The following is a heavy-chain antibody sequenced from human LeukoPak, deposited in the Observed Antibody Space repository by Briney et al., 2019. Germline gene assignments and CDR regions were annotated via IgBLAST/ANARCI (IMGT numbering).Heavy chain of an antibody. V-gene: IGHV1-2*02. J-gene: IGHJ4*02. D-gene: IGHD3-10*01. CDR3: AKDESRYYGSGSYDPGLYYFDY. Sequence: GASVKVSCKASGYIFNYYYIHWVRQAPGQGLEWMGWINPNSGGTNYGRVTMTRDTSISTAYMELSRLRSDDTAVYYCAKDESRYYGSGSYDPGLYYFDYWGQGTLVTVSS. CDR1: GYIFNYYY. CDR2: INPNSGGT.